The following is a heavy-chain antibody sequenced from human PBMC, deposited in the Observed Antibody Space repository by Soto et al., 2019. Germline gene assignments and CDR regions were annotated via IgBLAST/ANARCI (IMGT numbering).Heavy chain of an antibody. CDR3: AGEPLCGGVCYGDRLAP. CDR1: GYTFTSYA. D-gene: IGHD2-21*02. J-gene: IGHJ5*02. CDR2: SNIGNGNT. V-gene: IGHV1-3*04. Sequence: QVQLVQAGAEVKKPGASVRVSCRTSGYTFTSYAIHWVRQAPGQGLEWMAWSNIGNGNTKYSQKFQGRVTVSRDTSASTAYMELSSLRSDATAVYYCAGEPLCGGVCYGDRLAPWGQGTLVPVSS.